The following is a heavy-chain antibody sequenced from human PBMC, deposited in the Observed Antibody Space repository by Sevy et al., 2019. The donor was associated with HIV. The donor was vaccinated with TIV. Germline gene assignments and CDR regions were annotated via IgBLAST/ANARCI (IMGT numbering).Heavy chain of an antibody. V-gene: IGHV3-30*03. J-gene: IGHJ6*03. CDR3: ARVALTFGGDPYDKHYFMDV. CDR1: GFTFSSYD. Sequence: GGFLRLSCAAPGFTFSSYDMHWVRQAPGKGLEWVAVISYDGSNKFYLDSVKGRFTISRDNSKSTLYLALSSVSAEDTAVYYCARVALTFGGDPYDKHYFMDVWGKGTTVTVSS. D-gene: IGHD3-16*01. CDR2: ISYDGSNK.